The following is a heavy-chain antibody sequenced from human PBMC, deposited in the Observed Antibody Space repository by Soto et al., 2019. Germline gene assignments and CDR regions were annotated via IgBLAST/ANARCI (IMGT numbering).Heavy chain of an antibody. CDR1: GYTFTSYY. CDR2: INPSGGST. J-gene: IGHJ5*02. V-gene: IGHV1-46*03. D-gene: IGHD6-19*01. Sequence: ASVKVSCKASGYTFTSYYMHWVRQAPGQGPEWMGIINPSGGSTSYAQKFQGRVTKTRDRSTSTVNKELSSLRSEDTAVYYCAIAVAGYNWFDPWGQGTLVTVSS. CDR3: AIAVAGYNWFDP.